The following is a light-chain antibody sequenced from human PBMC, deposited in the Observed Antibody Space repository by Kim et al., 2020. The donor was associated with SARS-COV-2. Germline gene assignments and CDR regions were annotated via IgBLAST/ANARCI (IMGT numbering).Light chain of an antibody. V-gene: IGLV2-14*03. J-gene: IGLJ2*01. CDR3: ASYSVANTWL. CDR2: DVS. Sequence: QSITISCTGTSRDIGTYKYVSWYRQYPGKAPSLLIFDVSFRPSGVSDRFSGSKSATTASLTISGLQPDDEGTYFCASYSVANTWLFGGGTQLTVL. CDR1: SRDIGTYKY.